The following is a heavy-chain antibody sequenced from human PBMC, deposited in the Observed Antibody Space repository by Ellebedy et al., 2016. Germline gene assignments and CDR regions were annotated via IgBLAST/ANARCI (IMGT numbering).Heavy chain of an antibody. J-gene: IGHJ4*02. V-gene: IGHV5-51*01. Sequence: GGSLRLXXKGSGYSFTSYWIGWVRQMPGKGLEWMGIIYPGDSDTRYSPSFQGQVTISADKSISTAYLQWSSLKASDTAIYCCARLTIFGVVIFEYWGQGTLVTVSS. D-gene: IGHD3-3*01. CDR3: ARLTIFGVVIFEY. CDR1: GYSFTSYW. CDR2: IYPGDSDT.